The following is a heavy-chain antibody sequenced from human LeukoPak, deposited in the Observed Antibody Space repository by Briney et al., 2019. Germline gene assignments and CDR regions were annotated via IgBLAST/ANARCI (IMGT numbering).Heavy chain of an antibody. CDR1: GFTFSSYS. Sequence: GGSLRLSCAASGFTFSSYSMNWVRQAPGKGLEWVSSISSSSSYIYYADSVKGRFTISRDNSKNTLYLQMNSLRAEDTAVYYCAKERYSSSSLFAVTPFDYWGQGTPVTVSS. V-gene: IGHV3-21*01. D-gene: IGHD6-13*01. CDR3: AKERYSSSSLFAVTPFDY. J-gene: IGHJ4*02. CDR2: ISSSSSYI.